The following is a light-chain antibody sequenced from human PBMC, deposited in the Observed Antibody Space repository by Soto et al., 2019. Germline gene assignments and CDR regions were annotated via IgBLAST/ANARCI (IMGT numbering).Light chain of an antibody. CDR1: QSVSSSY. Sequence: EIVLTQSPGTLSLSPGERATLSCRASQSVSSSYLAWYQQKPGQAPRLLIYGASSRATGIPDRFSGSGSGTDFTLTISRLEPEDFEVYFCQQYNPPLTFGGGTKVDIK. CDR3: QQYNPPLT. J-gene: IGKJ4*01. V-gene: IGKV3-20*01. CDR2: GAS.